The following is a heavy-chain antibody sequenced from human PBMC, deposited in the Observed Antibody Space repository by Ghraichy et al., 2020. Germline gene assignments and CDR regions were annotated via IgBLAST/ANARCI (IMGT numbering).Heavy chain of an antibody. CDR3: ARDVFLWVSFRVGNWFDS. J-gene: IGHJ5*01. CDR1: GGSITRDY. Sequence: SETLSLTCTVSGGSITRDYWSWIRQSAGKGLEWIGRVYAGGTTSANPSLKSRISLSLDTSKNQFSLTLNSVTAADTAIYYCARDVFLWVSFRVGNWFDSWGQGTLVTVSS. V-gene: IGHV4-4*07. CDR2: VYAGGTT. D-gene: IGHD2/OR15-2a*01.